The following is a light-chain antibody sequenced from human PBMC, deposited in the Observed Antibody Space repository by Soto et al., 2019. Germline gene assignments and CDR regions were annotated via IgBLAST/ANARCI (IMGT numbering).Light chain of an antibody. J-gene: IGKJ1*01. CDR2: GAS. V-gene: IGKV3-20*01. CDR3: QQYGSSPPWT. Sequence: PGERVTLSCRSSQSFSGSYLAWYQQKPGQAPMLLIYGASSRATGIPDRFSGSGSGTDFTLTISRLEPEDFAVYYCQQYGSSPPWTFGQGTKVDIK. CDR1: QSFSGSY.